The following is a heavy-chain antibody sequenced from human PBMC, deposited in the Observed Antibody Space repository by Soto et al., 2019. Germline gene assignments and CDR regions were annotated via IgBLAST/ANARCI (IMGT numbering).Heavy chain of an antibody. CDR3: ARASYYDFWSGYSTGGAFDI. CDR1: GGSISSYY. Sequence: SETLSLTCTVSGGSISSYYWSWIRQPPGKGLEWIGYIYYSGGTNYNPSLKSRVTISVDTSKNQFSLKLSSVTAADTAVYYCARASYYDFWSGYSTGGAFDIWGQGTMVTVSS. D-gene: IGHD3-3*01. V-gene: IGHV4-59*01. CDR2: IYYSGGT. J-gene: IGHJ3*02.